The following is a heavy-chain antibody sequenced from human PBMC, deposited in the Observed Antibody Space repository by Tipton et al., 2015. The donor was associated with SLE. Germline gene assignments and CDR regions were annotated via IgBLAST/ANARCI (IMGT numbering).Heavy chain of an antibody. CDR2: IYTSGST. J-gene: IGHJ3*02. D-gene: IGHD3-9*01. Sequence: TLSLTCTVSGGSISSGDYYWSWIRQPPGKGLEWIGYIYTSGSTNYNPSLKSRVTISVDTSKNQFSLKLSSVTAADTAVYYCARDLGYFDWFHDAFDIWGQGTMVTVSS. V-gene: IGHV4-30-4*01. CDR1: GGSISSGDYY. CDR3: ARDLGYFDWFHDAFDI.